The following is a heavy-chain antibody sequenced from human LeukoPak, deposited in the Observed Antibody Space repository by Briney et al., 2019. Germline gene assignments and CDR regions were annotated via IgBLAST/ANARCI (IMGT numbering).Heavy chain of an antibody. V-gene: IGHV3-33*01. D-gene: IGHD3-9*01. Sequence: GGSLRLSCAASGFTFSSYGMHWVRQAPGKGLEWVEVIWYDGSNKYYADSVKGRFTISRDNSKNTLYLQMNSLRAEDTAVYYCAREEVRYFDNWGQGTLVTVSS. CDR1: GFTFSSYG. CDR3: AREEVRYFDN. CDR2: IWYDGSNK. J-gene: IGHJ4*02.